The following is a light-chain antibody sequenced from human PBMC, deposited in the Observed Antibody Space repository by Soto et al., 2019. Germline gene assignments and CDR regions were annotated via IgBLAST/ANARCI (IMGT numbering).Light chain of an antibody. CDR2: TTS. V-gene: IGKV1-5*03. CDR1: QSVSTW. J-gene: IGKJ2*01. Sequence: DIQMTQSPSTLSASVGDRVTITCRASQSVSTWLAWYQQKPGKAPNLLIYTTSSLESGVPSRFSGSGSGTEFTLTISSLQPDEFATYYCQQYKTFPYTFGQGTKLEIK. CDR3: QQYKTFPYT.